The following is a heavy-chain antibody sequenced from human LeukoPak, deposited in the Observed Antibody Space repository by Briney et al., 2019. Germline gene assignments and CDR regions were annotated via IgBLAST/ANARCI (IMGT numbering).Heavy chain of an antibody. CDR1: GFTFSSYG. CDR3: ARGYDILTGYYMPGA. Sequence: GGSLRLSCAASGFTFSSYGMDWVRQAPGKGPEWVSYISSTSTTKSYADSVKGRFTISRDNAKNSLYLQMNSLRAEDTVVYYCARGYDILTGYYMPGAWGQGTLVTVSS. D-gene: IGHD3-9*01. J-gene: IGHJ5*02. CDR2: ISSTSTTK. V-gene: IGHV3-48*01.